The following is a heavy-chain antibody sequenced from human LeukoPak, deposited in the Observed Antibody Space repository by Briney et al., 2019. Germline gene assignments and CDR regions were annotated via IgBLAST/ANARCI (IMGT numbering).Heavy chain of an antibody. Sequence: GGSLRLSCAASGFTFSSYGMSWVRQAPGKGLEWVSGISGSGDSTYYADSVKGRFTISRDNSKNTLYVQMNSLRAEDTAVYFCARDVVGAAFPNYWGQGTLVTVSS. D-gene: IGHD1-26*01. CDR2: ISGSGDST. CDR3: ARDVVGAAFPNY. CDR1: GFTFSSYG. J-gene: IGHJ4*02. V-gene: IGHV3-23*01.